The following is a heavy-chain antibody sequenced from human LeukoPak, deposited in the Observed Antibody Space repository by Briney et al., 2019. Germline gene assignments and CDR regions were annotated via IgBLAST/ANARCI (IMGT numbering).Heavy chain of an antibody. J-gene: IGHJ6*02. CDR1: GGSISSYY. CDR2: TYYSGST. Sequence: PSETLSLTCTVSGGSISSYYWSWIRQPPGKGLEWLGYTYYSGSTNYNPSLKSRVTISVDTSKNQFSLKLSSVTAADTAVYYCARHHNYYYGMDVWGQGTTVTVSS. CDR3: ARHHNYYYGMDV. V-gene: IGHV4-59*08.